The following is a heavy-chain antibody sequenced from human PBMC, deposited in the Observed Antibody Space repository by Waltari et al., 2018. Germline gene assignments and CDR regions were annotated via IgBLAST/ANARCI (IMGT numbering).Heavy chain of an antibody. CDR3: ATSGWYCFDY. J-gene: IGHJ4*02. Sequence: EVQLVESGGGLVQPGGSLRLSCAGSGFTRSSFWMNWVRQTPGKGLEWVAGIKQDGSEKYYADSVKGRFTISRDNAKNSLYLQMNSLRAEDTAVYYCATSGWYCFDYWGQGTLVTVSS. D-gene: IGHD6-19*01. CDR2: IKQDGSEK. CDR1: GFTRSSFW. V-gene: IGHV3-7*01.